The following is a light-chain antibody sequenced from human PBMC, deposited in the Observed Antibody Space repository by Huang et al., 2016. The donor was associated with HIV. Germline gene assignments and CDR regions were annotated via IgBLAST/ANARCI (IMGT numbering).Light chain of an antibody. Sequence: EIVLTQSPGTLSLSPGERATLSCRASPSGSSNFLAWYHHKPGQAPRRLIYGATNRATDIPDRLSGSGSGTDFTLTISRLEPEDFAVYYCQQYGTSTIAFGQGTRLEI. CDR3: QQYGTSTIA. J-gene: IGKJ5*01. CDR1: PSGSSNF. CDR2: GAT. V-gene: IGKV3-20*01.